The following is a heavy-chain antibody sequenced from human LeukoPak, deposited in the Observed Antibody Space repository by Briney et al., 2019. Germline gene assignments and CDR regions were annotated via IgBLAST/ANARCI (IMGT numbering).Heavy chain of an antibody. CDR2: IIPTFGTA. CDR3: AARVVPAAIPFDY. V-gene: IGHV1-69*05. CDR1: GGTFSSYA. J-gene: IGHJ4*02. Sequence: SVKVSCKASGGTFSSYAISWVRQAPGQGLEWMGRIIPTFGTANYAQKFQGRVTITTDESTSTAYMELSSLRSEDTAVYYCAARVVPAAIPFDYWGQGTLVTVSS. D-gene: IGHD2-2*02.